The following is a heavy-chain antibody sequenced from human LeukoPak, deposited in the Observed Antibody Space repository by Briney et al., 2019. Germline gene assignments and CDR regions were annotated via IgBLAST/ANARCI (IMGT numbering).Heavy chain of an antibody. D-gene: IGHD6-6*01. CDR3: ARIPYSSSSIFDY. CDR2: INHSGST. V-gene: IGHV4-34*01. CDR1: GGSFSGYY. Sequence: SETLSLTCAVYGGSFSGYYWSWIRQPPGKGLEWIGEINHSGSTNYNPSLKSRVTISVDTSKNQFSLKLSSVTAADTAVYYCARIPYSSSSIFDYWGQGTLVTVSS. J-gene: IGHJ4*02.